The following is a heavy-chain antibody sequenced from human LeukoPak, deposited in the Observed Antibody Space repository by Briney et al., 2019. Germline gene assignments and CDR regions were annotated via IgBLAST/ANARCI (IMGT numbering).Heavy chain of an antibody. J-gene: IGHJ6*04. V-gene: IGHV4-59*01. CDR3: ARHADIAAYREGLDV. Sequence: SETLSLTCTVSGGSISSYYWSWIRQPPGKGLEWIGYIYYRGNTIYNLSLKSRATISVDTSKNLFPLELTSVTTADTAVYYCARHADIAAYREGLDVWGRGTTVTVSS. CDR2: IYYRGNT. D-gene: IGHD2-15*01. CDR1: GGSISSYY.